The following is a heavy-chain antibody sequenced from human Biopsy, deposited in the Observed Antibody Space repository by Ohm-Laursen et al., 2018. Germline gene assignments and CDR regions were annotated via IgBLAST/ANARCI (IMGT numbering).Heavy chain of an antibody. D-gene: IGHD5/OR15-5a*01. CDR1: GDSIKNDA. CDR3: ARHFESTAIFDY. Sequence: SQTLSLTCTVSGDSIKNDAWSWIRQFPGKGLEWLGYMLHSGHSDYNPSLERRLTLLIDASKNQISLNLSSVTAADTAIYYCARHFESTAIFDYWGQGALITVSS. V-gene: IGHV4-59*08. CDR2: MLHSGHS. J-gene: IGHJ4*02.